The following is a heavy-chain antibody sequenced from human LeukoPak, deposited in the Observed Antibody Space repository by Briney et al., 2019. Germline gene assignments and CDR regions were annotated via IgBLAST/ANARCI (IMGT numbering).Heavy chain of an antibody. CDR1: GFTFSSYW. V-gene: IGHV3-7*01. CDR3: ARDAQEFWGLVVVYFDY. D-gene: IGHD3-22*01. J-gene: IGHJ4*02. CDR2: IKQDGSEK. Sequence: GGSLRLSCAASGFTFSSYWMSWVRQAPGKGLEWVANIKQDGSEKYYVDSVKGRFTISRDNAKNSLYLQMNSLRAEDTAVYYCARDAQEFWGLVVVYFDYWGQGTLVTVSS.